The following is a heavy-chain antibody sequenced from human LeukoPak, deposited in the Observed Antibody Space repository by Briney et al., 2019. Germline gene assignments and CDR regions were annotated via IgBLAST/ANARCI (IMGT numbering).Heavy chain of an antibody. CDR3: ARGARELPYFDY. J-gene: IGHJ4*02. V-gene: IGHV3-30-3*01. CDR2: ISYDGSNK. D-gene: IGHD1-26*01. CDR1: GFTFSSYA. Sequence: GGSLRLSCAASGFTFSSYAMHWVRQAPGKGLEWVAVISYDGSNKYYADSVKGQFTISRDNSKNTLYLQMNSLRAEDTAVYYCARGARELPYFDYWGQGTLVTVSS.